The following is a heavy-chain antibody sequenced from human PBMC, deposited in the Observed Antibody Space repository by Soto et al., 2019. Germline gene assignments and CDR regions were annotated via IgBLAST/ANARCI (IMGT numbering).Heavy chain of an antibody. CDR3: ARGGGSYHFDY. Sequence: PSETLSLTCPVSGGSISSYYWSWIRQPPGKGLEWIGYIYYSGSTNYNPSLKSRVTISVDTSKNQFSLKLSSVTAADTAVYYCARGGGSYHFDYWGQGTLVTVSS. D-gene: IGHD1-26*01. J-gene: IGHJ4*02. CDR1: GGSISSYY. CDR2: IYYSGST. V-gene: IGHV4-59*01.